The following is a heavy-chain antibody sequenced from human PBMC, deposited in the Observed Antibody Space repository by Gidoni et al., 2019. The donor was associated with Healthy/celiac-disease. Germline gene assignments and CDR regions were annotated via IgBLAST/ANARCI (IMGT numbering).Heavy chain of an antibody. CDR2: IYYSGST. J-gene: IGHJ4*02. CDR3: ARSSLTPFDY. D-gene: IGHD3-9*01. V-gene: IGHV4-59*01. Sequence: QVQLQESGPGLVKPSETLSLTCTVSGGSISSYYWSWIRQPPGKGLERIGYIYYSGSTNYNPSLKSRVTISVDTSKNQFSLKLSSVTAADTAVYYCARSSLTPFDYWGQGTLVTVSS. CDR1: GGSISSYY.